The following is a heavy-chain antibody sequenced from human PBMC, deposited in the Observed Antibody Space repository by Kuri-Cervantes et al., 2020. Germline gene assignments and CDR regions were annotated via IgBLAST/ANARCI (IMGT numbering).Heavy chain of an antibody. J-gene: IGHJ4*02. Sequence: SETLSLTCTVSSYSISSGSYWAWIRQSPGKGLQWIGSLYHSGSTYHTPSLKGRVTISVDTSKNQFSLRLSSVTAADTAVYYCARGRRGSSWNYFDYWGQGTLVTVSS. CDR2: LYHSGST. CDR3: ARGRRGSSWNYFDY. V-gene: IGHV4-38-2*02. CDR1: SYSISSGSY. D-gene: IGHD6-13*01.